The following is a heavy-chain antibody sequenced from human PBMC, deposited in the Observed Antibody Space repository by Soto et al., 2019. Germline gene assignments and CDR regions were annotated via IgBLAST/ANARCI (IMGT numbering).Heavy chain of an antibody. J-gene: IGHJ6*02. CDR1: GGSISSSNW. D-gene: IGHD3-22*01. CDR3: VCVVTTYYYYYGMDV. V-gene: IGHV4-4*02. CDR2: IYHSGST. Sequence: SETLSFTCAVSGGSISSSNWWSWVRQPPGKGLEWIGEIYHSGSTNYNPSLKSRVTISVDKSKNQFSLKLSSVTAADTALYYCVCVVTTYYYYYGMDVWGQGTTVTVS.